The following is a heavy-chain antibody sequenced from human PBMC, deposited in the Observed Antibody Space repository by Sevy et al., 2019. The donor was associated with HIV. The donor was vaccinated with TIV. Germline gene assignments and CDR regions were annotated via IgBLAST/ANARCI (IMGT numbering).Heavy chain of an antibody. CDR1: GATFNDYY. J-gene: IGHJ4*02. D-gene: IGHD4-4*01. V-gene: IGHV1-2*06. Sequence: ASVKVSCEPSGATFNDYYLHWVRQAPGQGLEWMGRIHPKNGGTNYAQKFQGRVTMTRDTSIGTTYMELSSLRSDDTAMYYCARESIHYSNYDSWGQGTLVTVSS. CDR3: ARESIHYSNYDS. CDR2: IHPKNGGT.